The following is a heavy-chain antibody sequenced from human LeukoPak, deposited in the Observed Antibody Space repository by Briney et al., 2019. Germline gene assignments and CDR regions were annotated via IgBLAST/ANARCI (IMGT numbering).Heavy chain of an antibody. V-gene: IGHV4-59*11. D-gene: IGHD3-22*01. CDR3: ARLLDNDISGDPDTFDV. Sequence: SETLSLTCTVSGGSLSGHYWRCIRQPLGKRLEWIGYVSYTGRTKYNPSLQSRVTISIDTSKSQFSLKLTSVTSADTAVYSCARLLDNDISGDPDTFDVWGQGTTVIVSS. J-gene: IGHJ3*01. CDR2: VSYTGRT. CDR1: GGSLSGHY.